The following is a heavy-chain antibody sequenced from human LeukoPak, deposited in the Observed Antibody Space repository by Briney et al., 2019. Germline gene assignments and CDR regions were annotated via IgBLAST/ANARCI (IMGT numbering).Heavy chain of an antibody. J-gene: IGHJ5*02. V-gene: IGHV1-18*01. CDR1: GYTFTSYG. CDR2: ISAYNGNT. D-gene: IGHD5-18*01. CDR3: AREESGYSYGHNWFDP. Sequence: ASVKVPCKASGYTFTSYGISWVRQAPGQGLEWMGWISAYNGNTNYAQKLQGRVTMTTDTSTSTAYMELRSLRSDDTAVYYCAREESGYSYGHNWFDPWGQGTLVTVSS.